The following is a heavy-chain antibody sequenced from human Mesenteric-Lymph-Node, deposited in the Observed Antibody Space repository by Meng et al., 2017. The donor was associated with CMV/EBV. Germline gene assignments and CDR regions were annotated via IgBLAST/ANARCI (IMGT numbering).Heavy chain of an antibody. V-gene: IGHV3-53*01. J-gene: IGHJ6*02. CDR2: IYSGGST. D-gene: IGHD3-3*01. CDR3: ARDFWSGYYNYYGTDV. CDR1: EFTVSSNY. Sequence: GESLKISCTASEFTVSSNYMSWVRQAPGKGLEWVSVIYSGGSTYYADSVKGRFTISRDNSKNTLYPQMNSLRAEDTAVYYCARDFWSGYYNYYGTDVWGQGTTVTVSS.